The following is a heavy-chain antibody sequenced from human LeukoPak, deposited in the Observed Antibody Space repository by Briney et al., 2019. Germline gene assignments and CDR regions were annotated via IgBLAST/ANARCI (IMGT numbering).Heavy chain of an antibody. D-gene: IGHD1-26*01. CDR3: APYSGSY. V-gene: IGHV3-21*01. J-gene: IGHJ4*02. CDR1: GFTFSSYT. Sequence: GGSLRLSCAASGFTFSSYTMNWVRQAPGKGLEWVSSISSSSSYIYYADSVKDRFTVSRDNAKNSLYLQMNSLRAEDTAVYYCAPYSGSYWGQGTLVTVSS. CDR2: ISSSSSYI.